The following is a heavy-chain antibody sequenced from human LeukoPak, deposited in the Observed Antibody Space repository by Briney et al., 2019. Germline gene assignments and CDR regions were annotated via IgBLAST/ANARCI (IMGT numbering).Heavy chain of an antibody. D-gene: IGHD6-19*01. CDR2: IWYDGSNK. J-gene: IGHJ4*02. V-gene: IGHV3-33*01. Sequence: GGSLRLSCAASGFTFSSYGMHWVRQAPGKGLEWVAVIWYDGSNKYYADSVKGRFTIPRDNSKNTLYLQMNSLRAEDTAVYYCARGRANIAVAGPSFDYWGQGTLVTVSS. CDR3: ARGRANIAVAGPSFDY. CDR1: GFTFSSYG.